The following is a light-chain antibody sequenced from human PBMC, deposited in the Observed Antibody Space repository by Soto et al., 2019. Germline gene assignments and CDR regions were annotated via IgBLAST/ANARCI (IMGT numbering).Light chain of an antibody. V-gene: IGKV1-5*03. CDR2: DGS. CDR1: QSINTW. CDR3: QQYITSSRT. Sequence: DIQMTQSPSTLSASVGDRVTITCRASQSINTWLAWYQQKPGKAPKLLIYDGSTLERGVPSRFSGSGSRTEFTLTISGLQPDDFATYYCQQYITSSRTFGQGTEVEVK. J-gene: IGKJ1*01.